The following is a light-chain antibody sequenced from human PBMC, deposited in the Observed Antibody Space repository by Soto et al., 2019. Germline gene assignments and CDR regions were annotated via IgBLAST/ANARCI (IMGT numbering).Light chain of an antibody. CDR2: GAS. CDR1: QTVASN. V-gene: IGKV3-15*01. J-gene: IGKJ2*01. CDR3: QQYHNWPPQHI. Sequence: EIGMTQSPATLSVTPGERATLSCRASQTVASNLAWYQQKPGQAPRLLIHGASTRATGVPARFSGSGSGTEFTLTISSLQSEDFAVYYYQQYHNWPPQHIFGQGTKLQSK.